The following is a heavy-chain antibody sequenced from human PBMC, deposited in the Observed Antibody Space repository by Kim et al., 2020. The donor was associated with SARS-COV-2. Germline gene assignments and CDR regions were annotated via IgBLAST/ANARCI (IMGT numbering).Heavy chain of an antibody. D-gene: IGHD2-15*01. CDR3: ARGGVVVAARPFDY. J-gene: IGHJ4*02. V-gene: IGHV4-34*01. Sequence: NPSLKSRVTISVDTSKNQFSLKLSSVTAADTAVYYCARGGVVVAARPFDYWGQGTLVTVSS.